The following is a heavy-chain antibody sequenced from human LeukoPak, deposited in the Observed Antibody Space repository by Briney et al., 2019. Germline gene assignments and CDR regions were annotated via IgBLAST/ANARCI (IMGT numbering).Heavy chain of an antibody. CDR1: GYTFTGYY. CDR2: INPNSGGT. V-gene: IGHV1-2*02. Sequence: ASVKVSCKASGYTFTGYYMHWVRQAPGQGLEWMGWINPNSGGTNYAQKFQGRVTMIRDTSISTAYMELSRLRSDDTAVYYCARGGRDGYNFGSYFDYWGQGTLVTVSS. J-gene: IGHJ4*02. D-gene: IGHD5-24*01. CDR3: ARGGRDGYNFGSYFDY.